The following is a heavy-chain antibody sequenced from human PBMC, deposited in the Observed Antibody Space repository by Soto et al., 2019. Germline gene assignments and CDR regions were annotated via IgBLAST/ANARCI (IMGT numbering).Heavy chain of an antibody. CDR3: SRVDPSAKRPDY. CDR1: EFSFSDQY. V-gene: IGHV3-72*01. D-gene: IGHD2-15*01. Sequence: HPGGSLRLSCGVSADSEFSFSDQYMDWVRQAPGKGLEWVGRSRNRVNSLSTAYAASVQGRFTISRDDSKNTVYLQMNSLKTEDTAVYYCSRVDPSAKRPDYWGQGTLVTVSS. J-gene: IGHJ4*02. CDR2: SRNRVNSLST.